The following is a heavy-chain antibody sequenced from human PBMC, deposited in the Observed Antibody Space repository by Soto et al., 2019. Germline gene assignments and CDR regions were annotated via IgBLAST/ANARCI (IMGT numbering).Heavy chain of an antibody. J-gene: IGHJ4*02. V-gene: IGHV1-69*08. D-gene: IGHD1-26*01. CDR2: IIPILGIA. CDR3: ARDSSSGRSGRYSLDH. CDR1: GGTFSSYT. Sequence: QVQLVQSGAEVKKPGSSVKVSCKASGGTFSSYTISWVRQAPGQGLEWMGRIIPILGIANYAQKFQGRVRITADKSTSTACMERRSLRSGDTAVYYCARDSSSGRSGRYSLDHLGQGTLVTVSP.